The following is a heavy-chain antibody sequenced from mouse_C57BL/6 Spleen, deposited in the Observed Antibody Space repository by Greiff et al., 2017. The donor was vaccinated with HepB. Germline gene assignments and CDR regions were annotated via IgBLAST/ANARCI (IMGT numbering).Heavy chain of an antibody. J-gene: IGHJ4*01. D-gene: IGHD1-1*01. CDR1: GYTFTSYW. V-gene: IGHV1-7*01. CDR2: INPSSGYT. Sequence: QVQLKESGAELAKPGASVKLSCKASGYTFTSYWMHWVKQRPGQGLEWIGYINPSSGYTKYNQKFKVKATLTADKSSSTAYMQLSSLTYEDSAVYYCARGDGSNAMDYWGQGTSVTVSS. CDR3: ARGDGSNAMDY.